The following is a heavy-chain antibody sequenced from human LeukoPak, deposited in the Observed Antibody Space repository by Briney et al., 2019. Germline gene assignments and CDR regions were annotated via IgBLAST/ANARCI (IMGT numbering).Heavy chain of an antibody. J-gene: IGHJ2*01. Sequence: SETLSLTCTVSGGSISSYYWSWIRQPPGKGLEWIGYIYYSGSTNYNPSLKSRVTISVDTSKNQFSLKLSSVTAADTAVYYCARVTREAARYWYFDLWGRGTLVTVSS. CDR1: GGSISSYY. V-gene: IGHV4-59*01. CDR2: IYYSGST. D-gene: IGHD6-6*01. CDR3: ARVTREAARYWYFDL.